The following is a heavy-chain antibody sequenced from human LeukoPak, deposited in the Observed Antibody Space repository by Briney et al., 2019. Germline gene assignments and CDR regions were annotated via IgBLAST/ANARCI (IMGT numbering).Heavy chain of an antibody. J-gene: IGHJ3*02. D-gene: IGHD1-26*01. CDR1: GFAFSSHG. V-gene: IGHV3-30-3*01. Sequence: GGSLRLSCAASGFAFSSHGLHWVRQAPGKGLEWVAVISFDGHNKYYSDSVKGRFIISRDNSQTAVNLQMNSLRAEDTAVYYCAREGIVGAADAFDIWGQGTMVTVSS. CDR2: ISFDGHNK. CDR3: AREGIVGAADAFDI.